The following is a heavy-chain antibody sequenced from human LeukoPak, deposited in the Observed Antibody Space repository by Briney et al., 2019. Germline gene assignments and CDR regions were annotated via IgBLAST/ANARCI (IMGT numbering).Heavy chain of an antibody. D-gene: IGHD2-15*01. CDR2: INHSEST. CDR3: ARQSCSGGSCYPRPYWYFDL. Sequence: SETLSLTCAVYGGSFSGYYWSWIRQPPGKGLEWIGEINHSESTNYNPSLKSRVTISVDTSKNQFSLKLSSVTAADTAVYYCARQSCSGGSCYPRPYWYFDLWGRGTLVTVSS. J-gene: IGHJ2*01. CDR1: GGSFSGYY. V-gene: IGHV4-34*01.